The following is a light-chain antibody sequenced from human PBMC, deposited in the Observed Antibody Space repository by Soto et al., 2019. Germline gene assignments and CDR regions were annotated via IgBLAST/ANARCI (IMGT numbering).Light chain of an antibody. Sequence: EIVLTQSPATLSVSPGERATLSCRASQSVSSNLAWYQQKPGQAPRLLIYDASNRATGIPARFSGSGSGTDFTLTISSLEPEDFAVYYCQQRSNWQTFGQGTKV. V-gene: IGKV3-11*01. CDR2: DAS. CDR3: QQRSNWQT. J-gene: IGKJ1*01. CDR1: QSVSSN.